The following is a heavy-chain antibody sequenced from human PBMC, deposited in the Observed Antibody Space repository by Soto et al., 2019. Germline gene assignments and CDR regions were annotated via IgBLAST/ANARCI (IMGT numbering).Heavy chain of an antibody. CDR3: ARVTTRYCSGGSCYPPRY. CDR2: ISYDGSNK. Sequence: GGSLRLSCAASGFTFSSYAMHWVRQAPGKGLEWVAVISYDGSNKYYADSVKGRFTISRDNSKNTLYLQMNSLRAEDTAVYYCARVTTRYCSGGSCYPPRYWGQGTLVTVSS. V-gene: IGHV3-30-3*01. CDR1: GFTFSSYA. D-gene: IGHD2-15*01. J-gene: IGHJ4*02.